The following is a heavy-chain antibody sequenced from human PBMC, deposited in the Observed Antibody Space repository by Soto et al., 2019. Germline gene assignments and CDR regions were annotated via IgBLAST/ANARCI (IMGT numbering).Heavy chain of an antibody. CDR3: ARDPYYYDSSGLPLDY. Sequence: QVQLVQSGAEVKKPGSSVKVSCKASGGTFSSYAISWVRQAPGQGLEWMGGIIPIFGTANYAQKFQGRVTITADESTSPAYMELSSLRSEDTAVYYCARDPYYYDSSGLPLDYWGQGTLVTVSS. CDR1: GGTFSSYA. CDR2: IIPIFGTA. V-gene: IGHV1-69*12. J-gene: IGHJ4*02. D-gene: IGHD3-22*01.